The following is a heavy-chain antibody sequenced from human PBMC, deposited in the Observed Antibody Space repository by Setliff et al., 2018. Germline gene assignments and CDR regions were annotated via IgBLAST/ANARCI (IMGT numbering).Heavy chain of an antibody. CDR2: VFPSGAT. V-gene: IGHV4-59*01. CDR3: AKGGTYRYFDY. J-gene: IGHJ4*02. Sequence: ETLSLTCPVSGDSMSGASIWSWIRQPPGKGLEFMGYVFPSGATKYDPSLKSRLTISVDTSKNQFSLKLTSVTAADTAVYFCAKGGTYRYFDYWGQGTLVTVSS. CDR1: GDSMSGAS. D-gene: IGHD2-15*01.